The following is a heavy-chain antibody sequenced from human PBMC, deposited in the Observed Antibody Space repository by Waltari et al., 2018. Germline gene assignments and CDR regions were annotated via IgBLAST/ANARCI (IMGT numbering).Heavy chain of an antibody. D-gene: IGHD3-22*01. J-gene: IGHJ4*02. CDR2: LRNTGRT. V-gene: IGHV4-59*08. CDR3: ARLPTKYYDSLGWGFFDQ. CDR1: GDFPSAYH. Sequence: HVQLQESGPGLVKPSETLSLTCTVSGDFPSAYHWTWIRQAPGKGLECIAYLRNTGRTKRTPSLESRVTVSAVTSKKQFSLRLTSVTAAETAVYYCARLPTKYYDSLGWGFFDQWGQGILVTVSS.